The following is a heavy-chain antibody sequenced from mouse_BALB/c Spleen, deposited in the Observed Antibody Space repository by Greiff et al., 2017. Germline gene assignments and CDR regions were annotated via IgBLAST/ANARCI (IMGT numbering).Heavy chain of an antibody. Sequence: EVQLQQPGAELVRSGASVKLSCTASGFNIKDYYMLWVKQRPEQGLEWIGWIDPDDGDTEYAPKFQGKATMTADTSSNTAYLQLSSMTSEDTAVYYYNADPAWFAVWGQGTLVTVSA. CDR3: NADPAWFAV. V-gene: IGHV14-4*02. CDR2: IDPDDGDT. CDR1: GFNIKDYY. J-gene: IGHJ3*01.